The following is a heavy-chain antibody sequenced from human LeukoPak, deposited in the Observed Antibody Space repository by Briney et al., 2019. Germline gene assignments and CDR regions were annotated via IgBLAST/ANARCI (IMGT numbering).Heavy chain of an antibody. J-gene: IGHJ4*02. CDR2: ISDSGGST. V-gene: IGHV3-23*01. CDR3: AKDLGYCSSTSCYWSFDY. CDR1: GFTFSSYA. D-gene: IGHD2-2*01. Sequence: GGSLRLSCAASGFTFSSYAMSWVRQAPGKGLEWVSAISDSGGSTYYADSVKGRFTISRDNSKNTLYLQMNSLRAEDTAVYYCAKDLGYCSSTSCYWSFDYWGQGTLVTVSS.